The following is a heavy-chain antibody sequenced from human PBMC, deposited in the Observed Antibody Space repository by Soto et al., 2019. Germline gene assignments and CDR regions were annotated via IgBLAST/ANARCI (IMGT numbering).Heavy chain of an antibody. V-gene: IGHV5-51*01. Sequence: GASLKISCQASGNDFDRHWLAWVRQTPGRGLEWIGFTYPGDSETTYSPSFQGRVTMSADKSTRTAYLQWSGLKASDTATYYCARHRSAIVATTDPIDIWGQGTKVTVSS. CDR2: TYPGDSET. CDR1: GNDFDRHW. CDR3: ARHRSAIVATTDPIDI. J-gene: IGHJ3*02. D-gene: IGHD2-15*01.